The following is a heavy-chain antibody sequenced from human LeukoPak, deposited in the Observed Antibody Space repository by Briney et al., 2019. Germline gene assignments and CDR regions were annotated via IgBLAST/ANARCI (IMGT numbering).Heavy chain of an antibody. CDR3: ARDAKRYCSSTSCYKVGLADYYYGMDV. D-gene: IGHD2-2*02. Sequence: GGSLRLSCAASGFTFSSYGMHWVRQAPGKGLEWVAAIWYDGSNKYYADSVKGRFTISRDNSKNTLYLQMNSLRAEDTAVYYCARDAKRYCSSTSCYKVGLADYYYGMDVWGQGTTVTVSS. J-gene: IGHJ6*02. CDR1: GFTFSSYG. CDR2: IWYDGSNK. V-gene: IGHV3-33*01.